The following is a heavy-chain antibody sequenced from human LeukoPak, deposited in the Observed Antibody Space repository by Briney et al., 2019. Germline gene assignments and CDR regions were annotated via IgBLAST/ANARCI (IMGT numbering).Heavy chain of an antibody. V-gene: IGHV4-34*01. Sequence: PSETLSLTCAVYGGSFSGYYWSWIRQPSGKGLEWIGEINHSGSTNYNPSLKSRVTISVDTSKNQFSLKLSSVTAADTAVYYCARAPYYYGSSGYYSHLFDYWGQGTLVTVSS. CDR2: INHSGST. CDR1: GGSFSGYY. J-gene: IGHJ4*02. CDR3: ARAPYYYGSSGYYSHLFDY. D-gene: IGHD3-22*01.